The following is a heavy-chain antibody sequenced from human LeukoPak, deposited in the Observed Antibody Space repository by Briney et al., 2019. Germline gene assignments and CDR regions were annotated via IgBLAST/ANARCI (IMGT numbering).Heavy chain of an antibody. CDR2: ISSGSRYI. V-gene: IGHV3-11*05. CDR3: TRDQSGSGFNSDY. CDR1: GFTFSDYY. Sequence: GGSLRLSCAASGFTFSDYYMSWIRQAPGKGLEWVSYISSGSRYIDYADSVEGRFTISRDNAKNSVYLQITSLRAEDTAVYYCTRDQSGSGFNSDYWGQGTLVTVSS. J-gene: IGHJ4*02. D-gene: IGHD5-24*01.